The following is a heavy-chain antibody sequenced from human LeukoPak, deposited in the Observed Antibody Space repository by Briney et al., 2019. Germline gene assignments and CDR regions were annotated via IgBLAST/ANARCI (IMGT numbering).Heavy chain of an antibody. D-gene: IGHD3-10*01. V-gene: IGHV3-49*03. CDR2: IRSKAYGCTT. CDR1: GFTFGDYA. J-gene: IGHJ4*02. CDR3: TRAVGSGSYSLPLYYFDY. Sequence: SLRLSCTASGFTFGDYAMSWFRQAPGKGLEWVGFIRSKAYGCTTEYAAAVKGRFTIEREDNKRVAYLQMNSLKTEDTAVYYCTRAVGSGSYSLPLYYFDYWGQGTLVTVSS.